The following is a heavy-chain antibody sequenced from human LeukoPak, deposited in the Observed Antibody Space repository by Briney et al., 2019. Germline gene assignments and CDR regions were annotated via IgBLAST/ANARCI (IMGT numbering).Heavy chain of an antibody. Sequence: PSGTLSLTCAVSGGSISSSNWWSGVRKPPGRGRGWFGEIYHSGSTNYNPSLKSRVTISVDQSKKQFSLELSSVTAADTAVYYCASQMNSGYDRFDYWGQGTLVTVSA. CDR3: ASQMNSGYDRFDY. D-gene: IGHD5-12*01. J-gene: IGHJ4*02. V-gene: IGHV4-4*02. CDR1: GGSISSSNW. CDR2: IYHSGST.